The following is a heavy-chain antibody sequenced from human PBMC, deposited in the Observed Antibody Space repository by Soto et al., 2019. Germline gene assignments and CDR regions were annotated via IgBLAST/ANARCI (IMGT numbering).Heavy chain of an antibody. CDR2: IYYSGST. J-gene: IGHJ4*02. D-gene: IGHD2-21*01. Sequence: SETLSLTCTVSGGSISSYYWSWIRQPPGKGLEWIGYIYYSGSTNYNPSLKSRVTISVDTSKNQFSLKLSSVTAADTAVYYCARHSPGGGNYCGGDCWAFDYWGQGTLVTVSS. CDR1: GGSISSYY. V-gene: IGHV4-59*08. CDR3: ARHSPGGGNYCGGDCWAFDY.